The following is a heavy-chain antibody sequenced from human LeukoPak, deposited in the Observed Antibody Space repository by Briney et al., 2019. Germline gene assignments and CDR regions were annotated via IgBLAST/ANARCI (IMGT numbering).Heavy chain of an antibody. V-gene: IGHV3-30*18. J-gene: IGHJ4*02. CDR3: AKDTRIAAAGTRGHFDY. CDR2: VSYDGSNQ. CDR1: GFTFSSYG. D-gene: IGHD6-13*01. Sequence: GGSLRLSCAASGFTFSSYGMHWVRQAPGKGLEWVAVVSYDGSNQYYADSVKGRFTISRDNSKNTLYLQMNSLRAGDTAVYYCAKDTRIAAAGTRGHFDYWGQGTLVTVSS.